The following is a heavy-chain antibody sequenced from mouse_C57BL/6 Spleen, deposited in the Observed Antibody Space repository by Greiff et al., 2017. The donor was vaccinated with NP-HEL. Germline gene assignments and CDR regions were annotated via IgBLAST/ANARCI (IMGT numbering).Heavy chain of an antibody. D-gene: IGHD4-1*01. CDR3: ARDGWDDY. V-gene: IGHV5-4*01. J-gene: IGHJ2*01. CDR2: ISDGGSYT. Sequence: EVQGVESGGGLVKPGGSLKLSCAASGFTFSSYAMSWVRQTPEKRLEWVATISDGGSYTYYPDNVKGRFTISRDNAKNNLYLQMSHLKSEDTAMYYCARDGWDDYWGQGTTLTVSS. CDR1: GFTFSSYA.